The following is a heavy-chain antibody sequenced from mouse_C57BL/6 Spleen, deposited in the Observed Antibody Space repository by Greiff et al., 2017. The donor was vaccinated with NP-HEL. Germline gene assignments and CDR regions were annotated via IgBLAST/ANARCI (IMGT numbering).Heavy chain of an antibody. CDR2: IDPETGGT. Sequence: QVQLQQSGAELVRPGASVTLSCKASGYTFTDYEMHWVKQTPVPGLEWIGAIDPETGGTAYNQKFKGKAILTADKSSSTAYMELRSLTSEDSAVYYCTRQGSSYYAMDYWGQGTSVTVSS. CDR1: GYTFTDYE. V-gene: IGHV1-15*01. J-gene: IGHJ4*01. D-gene: IGHD1-1*01. CDR3: TRQGSSYYAMDY.